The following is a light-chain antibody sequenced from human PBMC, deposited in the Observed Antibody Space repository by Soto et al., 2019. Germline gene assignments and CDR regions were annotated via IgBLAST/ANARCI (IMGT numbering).Light chain of an antibody. Sequence: ELVMTQSPATLSVSPGERPTLSCRASQSVDSNLAWYQQKPGQAPRLLIFGASTRATGIPARFSGSGSGTYLTLTISSLQPEYFAVYYCQQRSNWLTFGGGTKV. CDR1: QSVDSN. CDR2: GAS. J-gene: IGKJ4*01. V-gene: IGKV3-15*01. CDR3: QQRSNWLT.